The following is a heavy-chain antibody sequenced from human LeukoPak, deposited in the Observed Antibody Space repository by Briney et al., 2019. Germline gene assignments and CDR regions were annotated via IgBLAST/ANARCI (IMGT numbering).Heavy chain of an antibody. V-gene: IGHV4-34*01. Sequence: PSETLSLTCAVYGGSFSGYYWSWIRQPPGKRLEWIGEINHSGSTNYNPSLKSRVTISVDTSKNQFSLKLSSVTAADTAVYYCARRLALGYCSSTSCHQLSYFDYWGQGTLVTVSS. CDR1: GGSFSGYY. CDR2: INHSGST. J-gene: IGHJ4*02. D-gene: IGHD2-2*01. CDR3: ARRLALGYCSSTSCHQLSYFDY.